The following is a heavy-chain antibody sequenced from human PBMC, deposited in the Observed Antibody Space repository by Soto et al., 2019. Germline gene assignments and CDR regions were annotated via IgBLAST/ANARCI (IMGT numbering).Heavy chain of an antibody. CDR1: GYCIGSGYY. J-gene: IGHJ4*02. CDR2: IYPSGST. D-gene: IGHD6-6*01. V-gene: IGHV4-38-2*01. CDR3: ARAPGIAARDGGAYDY. Sequence: SGALSLTCAVPGYCIGSGYYWGCILQPPVKGLEWNGSIYPSGSTYYNPSLKSRVTLSVDTSKNQFSLKLSSVPAADTAVYYCARAPGIAARDGGAYDYWGQGTLVTVSS.